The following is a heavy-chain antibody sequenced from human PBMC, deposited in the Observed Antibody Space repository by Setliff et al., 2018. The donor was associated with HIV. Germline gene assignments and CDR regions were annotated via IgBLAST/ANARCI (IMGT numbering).Heavy chain of an antibody. CDR2: MNPNSGNT. J-gene: IGHJ3*02. Sequence: GASVKVSCKPSGYTFTNYDINWVRQAAGQGLEWMGWMNPNSGNTGYAQRFQGRLTMTRNTSISTAYMELNSLMSEDTAVYFCAIRREVVVATTRRGLDIWGQGTMVTVSS. CDR1: GYTFTNYD. V-gene: IGHV1-8*02. CDR3: AIRREVVVATTRRGLDI. D-gene: IGHD2-15*01.